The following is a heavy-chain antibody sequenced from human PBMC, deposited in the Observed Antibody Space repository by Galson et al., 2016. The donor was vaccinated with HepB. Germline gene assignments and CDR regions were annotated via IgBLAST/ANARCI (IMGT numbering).Heavy chain of an antibody. CDR3: AQDWVLVGVASYFNNWGQGTLAVDKSKHAHYLHLNIRRPGDTYVSYCSKAGVRVVVASYFDN. CDR1: GFSFRNYA. D-gene: IGHD3-3*02. CDR2: ISGGGNST. V-gene: IGHV3-23*01. J-gene: IGHJ4*02. Sequence: SLRLSCAASGFSFRNYAMSWVRQAPGKGLEWVSGISGGGNSTFYADSVKGRFTISRDNSKNTLYLQLNSLRAEDTAVYYCAQDWVLVGVASYFNNWGQGTLAVDKSKHAHYLHLNIRRPGDTYVSYCSKAGVRVVVASYFDNWGQGTLVTVSS.